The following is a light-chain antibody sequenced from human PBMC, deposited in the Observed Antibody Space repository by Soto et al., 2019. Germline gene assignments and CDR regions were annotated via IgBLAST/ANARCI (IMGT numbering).Light chain of an antibody. V-gene: IGKV3-20*01. CDR3: QQYSSSLLT. J-gene: IGKJ4*01. CDR1: QSVSLTA. CDR2: GAS. Sequence: EIVLTQSPGTLSLSPGERATLSCSASQSVSLTALAWYQHKPGQAPRLLIYGASFRATGIPHRFSGSGAGTDFTLTISSLESEDAAVYYCQQYSSSLLTFGGGTKVDIK.